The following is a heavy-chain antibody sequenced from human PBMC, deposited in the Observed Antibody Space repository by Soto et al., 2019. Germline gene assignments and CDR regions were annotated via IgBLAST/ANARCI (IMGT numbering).Heavy chain of an antibody. D-gene: IGHD3-10*01. J-gene: IGHJ4*02. CDR1: GDSISSSTYY. CDR2: IHYSGST. CDR3: ASYYYVSGDYRYFDY. Sequence: SETLYRTCTVSGDSISSSTYYWGWIRQSPGKGLEWIGNIHYSGSTYYNPSLKSRVTISVDTSKNQFSLKLSSVTAADTAVYYCASYYYVSGDYRYFDYRGQVPFVTLSP. V-gene: IGHV4-39*01.